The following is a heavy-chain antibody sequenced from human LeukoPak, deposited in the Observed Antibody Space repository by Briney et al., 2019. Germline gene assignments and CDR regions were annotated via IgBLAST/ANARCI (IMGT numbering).Heavy chain of an antibody. CDR1: GFTFDDFG. V-gene: IGHV3-20*04. J-gene: IGHJ4*02. CDR3: ARDPCSSTTCYFED. Sequence: PGGSLRLSCVASGFTFDDFGLSWVRQVPGRGLEWVARISWNGANTGYADSVKGRFTISRDNAENSLFLQMNSLTADDTALYYCARDPCSSTTCYFEDWGQGTLVTVSS. CDR2: ISWNGANT. D-gene: IGHD2-2*01.